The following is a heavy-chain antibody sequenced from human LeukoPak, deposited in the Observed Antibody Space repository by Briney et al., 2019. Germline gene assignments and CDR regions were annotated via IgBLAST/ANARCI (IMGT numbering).Heavy chain of an antibody. V-gene: IGHV3-7*01. CDR2: IKADGSES. J-gene: IGHJ4*02. CDR3: ARESTGWYPDY. CDR1: GFTFSSYW. Sequence: QPGGSLRLSCAASGFTFSSYWMHWVRQAPGKGLEWVANIKADGSESHFVDSLRGRFTISRDNAQNSLYLQLNSLRAEDTAVYHCARESTGWYPDYWGQGTLVTVSS. D-gene: IGHD6-19*01.